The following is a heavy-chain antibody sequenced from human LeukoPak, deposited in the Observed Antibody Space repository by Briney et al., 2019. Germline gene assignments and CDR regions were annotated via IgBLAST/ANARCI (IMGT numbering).Heavy chain of an antibody. CDR3: ARVDLYYYYMDV. CDR1: GGSISSGNNL. V-gene: IGHV4-61*02. J-gene: IGHJ6*03. CDR2: IYTSGTT. Sequence: PSQTLSLTCSVSGGSISSGNNLWTWIRQPAGKGLEWIGRIYTSGTTNYNPSLKSRVTISVDTSKNQFSLKLSSVTAADTAVYYCARVDLYYYYMDVWGKGTTVTISS.